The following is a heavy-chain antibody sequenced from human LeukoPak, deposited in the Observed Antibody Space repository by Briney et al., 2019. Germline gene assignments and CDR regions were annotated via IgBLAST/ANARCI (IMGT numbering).Heavy chain of an antibody. J-gene: IGHJ6*02. CDR3: ARLVGNYGMDV. CDR2: IYPADSDT. D-gene: IGHD2-15*01. CDR1: EYIFTNYW. Sequence: GESLQISCQGSEYIFTNYWIAWVRQMPGRGLEWMGIIYPADSDTRYSPSLQGQVTISADKSISTAYLQWSSLKASDTAVYYCARLVGNYGMDVWGQGTPVIVSS. V-gene: IGHV5-51*01.